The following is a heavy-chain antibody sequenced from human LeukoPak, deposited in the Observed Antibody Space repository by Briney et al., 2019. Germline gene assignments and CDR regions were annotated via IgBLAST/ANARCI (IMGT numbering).Heavy chain of an antibody. J-gene: IGHJ4*02. D-gene: IGHD6-19*01. CDR1: GFTFSSYS. CDR3: ARELHSSGWH. CDR2: ISSSSSTI. V-gene: IGHV3-48*01. Sequence: PGGSLRLSCAASGFTFSSYSMNWVRQAPGKGLEWVSYISSSSSTIYYADSVKGRFTISRDNAKNSLYLQTNSLRAEDTAVYYCARELHSSGWHWGQGTLVTVSS.